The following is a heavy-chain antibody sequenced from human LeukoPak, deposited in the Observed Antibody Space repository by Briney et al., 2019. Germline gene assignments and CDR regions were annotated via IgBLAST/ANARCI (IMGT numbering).Heavy chain of an antibody. CDR1: GYSISSGYY. CDR2: IYHSGST. Sequence: SETLSLTCTVSGYSISSGYYWGWIRQPPGKGLEWIGSIYHSGSTYYNPSLKSRVTISVDTSKNQFSLKLSSVTAADTAVYYCARPRSGYSDAFDIWGQGTMVTVSS. CDR3: ARPRSGYSDAFDI. D-gene: IGHD3-3*01. J-gene: IGHJ3*02. V-gene: IGHV4-38-2*02.